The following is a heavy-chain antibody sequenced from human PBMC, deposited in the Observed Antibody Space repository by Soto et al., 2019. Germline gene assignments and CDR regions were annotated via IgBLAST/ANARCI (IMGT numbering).Heavy chain of an antibody. J-gene: IGHJ4*02. V-gene: IGHV3-23*01. Sequence: CGCMRLSCAASGFSFTNHAMSWVRQAPGKGLEWVSDIGGSGSSTYYADSVKGRFTISRDNSKDTLYLQMNGLRAEDTAVYYCARRGYYYYSAGYWDKIHSDNWGQGALVTVSS. CDR1: GFSFTNHA. CDR2: IGGSGSST. CDR3: ARRGYYYYSAGYWDKIHSDN. D-gene: IGHD3-22*01.